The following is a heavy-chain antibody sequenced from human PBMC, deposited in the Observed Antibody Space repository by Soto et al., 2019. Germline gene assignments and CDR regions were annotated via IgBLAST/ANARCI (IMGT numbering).Heavy chain of an antibody. CDR1: GFTFSSYW. CDR3: AREGMGFSNWFDP. J-gene: IGHJ5*02. CDR2: INSDGSSI. V-gene: IGHV3-74*01. D-gene: IGHD2-8*01. Sequence: EVQFVESGGGLVQPGGSLRLSCAASGFTFSSYWMHWVRQPPGKGPVWVSRINSDGSSIGYADSVKGRFTISRDNAKNTLYLQMNSLRAEDTAVYYCAREGMGFSNWFDPWGQGTLVTVSS.